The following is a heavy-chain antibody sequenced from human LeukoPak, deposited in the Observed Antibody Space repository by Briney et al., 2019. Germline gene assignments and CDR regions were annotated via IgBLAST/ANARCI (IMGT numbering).Heavy chain of an antibody. CDR3: TTGPFDYYGSASYLANGMDV. J-gene: IGHJ6*02. Sequence: GGSLRLSCAASGFTFSNAWMSWVRQAPRKGLEWVGRIKSKTDGGTTDYTAPVKGRFTMSRDDSKNTLYLQMNSLKTEDTAVYYCTTGPFDYYGSASYLANGMDVWGQGTTVTVSS. CDR2: IKSKTDGGTT. D-gene: IGHD3-10*01. V-gene: IGHV3-15*01. CDR1: GFTFSNAW.